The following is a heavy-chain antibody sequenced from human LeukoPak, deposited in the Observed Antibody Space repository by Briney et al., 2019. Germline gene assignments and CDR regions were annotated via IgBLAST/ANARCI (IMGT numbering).Heavy chain of an antibody. CDR1: GGSFSGYY. Sequence: PSETLSLTCAVYGGSFSGYYWSWIRQPPGKGLEWIGEINHSGSTNYNPSLKSRVTISLDTSKNQFSLKLSSVTAADPAVYYCARASGGDIVVVPAARRLDYWGQGTLVTVSS. CDR2: INHSGST. V-gene: IGHV4-34*01. J-gene: IGHJ4*02. CDR3: ARASGGDIVVVPAARRLDY. D-gene: IGHD2-2*01.